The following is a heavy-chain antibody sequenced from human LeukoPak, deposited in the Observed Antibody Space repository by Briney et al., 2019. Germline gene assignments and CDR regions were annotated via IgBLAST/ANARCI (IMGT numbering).Heavy chain of an antibody. J-gene: IGHJ3*02. Sequence: PSETLSLTCAVYGGSFSGYYWSWIRQPPGKGLEWIGEINHSGGTNYNPSLKSRVTISVDTSKNQFSLKLSSVTAADTAVYYCASSIAAAQAFDIWGQGTMVTVSS. CDR1: GGSFSGYY. CDR2: INHSGGT. D-gene: IGHD6-6*01. V-gene: IGHV4-34*01. CDR3: ASSIAAAQAFDI.